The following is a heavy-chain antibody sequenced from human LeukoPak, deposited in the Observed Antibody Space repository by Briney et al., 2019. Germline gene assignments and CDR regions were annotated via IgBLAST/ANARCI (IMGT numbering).Heavy chain of an antibody. D-gene: IGHD3-22*01. Sequence: GGSQSLSCAPSGFTFSSYWMTWVRQAPGKGLECVANINQNGSETYYVDSVKGRFTMYRDNAKNSLYLQMNGVRAADTAVYYCARKKYYYDTSTYGWFDPWGQGTLVTVSS. CDR2: INQNGSET. J-gene: IGHJ5*02. V-gene: IGHV3-7*01. CDR1: GFTFSSYW. CDR3: ARKKYYYDTSTYGWFDP.